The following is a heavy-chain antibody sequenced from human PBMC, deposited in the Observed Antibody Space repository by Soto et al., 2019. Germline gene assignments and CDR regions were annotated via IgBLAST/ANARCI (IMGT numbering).Heavy chain of an antibody. CDR1: VGTFSSYT. CDR3: AREGFSDCSSSSCTGGSFDI. V-gene: IGHV1-69*08. J-gene: IGHJ3*02. D-gene: IGHD2-2*01. CDR2: IIPILGIA. Sequence: QVPLVQSGAEVKKPGSSVKVSCKASVGTFSSYTISWVRQAPGQGLEWMGRIIPILGIANHAQKLQGRVTITADKSTSTAYMELSSLRSEDTAVYYCAREGFSDCSSSSCTGGSFDIWGQGTMVTVSS.